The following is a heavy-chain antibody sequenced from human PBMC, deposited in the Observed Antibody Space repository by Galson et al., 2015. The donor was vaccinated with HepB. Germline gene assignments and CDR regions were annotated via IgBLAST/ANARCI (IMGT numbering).Heavy chain of an antibody. J-gene: IGHJ4*02. CDR2: INTNTGNP. CDR3: ARGAVLLYGVAPPPDY. Sequence: SVKVSCKASGYTFTSYAMNWVRQAPGQGLEWMGWINTNTGNPTYAQGFAGRFVFSLDTSVSTAYLQISSLKAEDTAVYYCARGAVLLYGVAPPPDYWGQGTLVTVSS. D-gene: IGHD3-3*01. CDR1: GYTFTSYA. V-gene: IGHV7-4-1*02.